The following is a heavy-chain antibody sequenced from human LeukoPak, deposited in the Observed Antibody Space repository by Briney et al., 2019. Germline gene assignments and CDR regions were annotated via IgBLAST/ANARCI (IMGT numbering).Heavy chain of an antibody. V-gene: IGHV3-11*05. CDR2: ITSSSSYT. Sequence: GGSLRLSCAASGFRFSDYYMSWIRQAPGKGLEWISYITSSSSYTIYADSMKGRFTISRDNAKKSLYLQMNSLRAEDTAVYYCARDEWATSSFHSHGMDVWGQGTTVTVSS. D-gene: IGHD2-8*01. CDR3: ARDEWATSSFHSHGMDV. J-gene: IGHJ6*02. CDR1: GFRFSDYY.